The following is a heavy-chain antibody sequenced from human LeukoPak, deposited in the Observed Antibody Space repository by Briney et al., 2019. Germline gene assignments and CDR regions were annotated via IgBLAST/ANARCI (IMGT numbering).Heavy chain of an antibody. CDR1: GFTFSDYY. CDR2: ISSSGSTI. J-gene: IGHJ4*02. V-gene: IGHV3-11*01. CDR3: ARPLWFGELTPVGY. D-gene: IGHD3-10*01. Sequence: PGGSLRLSCAASGFTFSDYYMSWIRQAPGKGLEWVSYISSSGSTIYYADSVKGRFTISRDNAKNSLYLQMNSLRAEDTAVYYCARPLWFGELTPVGYWGQGTLVTVSS.